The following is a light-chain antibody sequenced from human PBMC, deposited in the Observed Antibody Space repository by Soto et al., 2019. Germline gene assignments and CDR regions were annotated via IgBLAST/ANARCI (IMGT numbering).Light chain of an antibody. CDR3: QQRGNRPPWT. CDR1: QSVSSY. Sequence: IVLAQSPATLSLSPGERATLSCRASQSVSSYLAWYQQKPGQAPRLLIYDASNRATGIPARFSGSGSGTDFTLTISSLEPEDFAVYYCQQRGNRPPWTFGQGTKVDIK. V-gene: IGKV3-11*01. J-gene: IGKJ1*01. CDR2: DAS.